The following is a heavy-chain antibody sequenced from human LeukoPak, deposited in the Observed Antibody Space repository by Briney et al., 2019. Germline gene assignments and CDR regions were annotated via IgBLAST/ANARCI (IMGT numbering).Heavy chain of an antibody. Sequence: PGGSLRLSCAASGFTFSGYAMNWVRQAPGKGLQWVSAVSGSGLSTYYADSVKGRFTISRDNSKNTLYLQVNSLRAEDTALYYCAKGPTYYYDTSGYYIDSWGQGTLVTASS. J-gene: IGHJ4*02. V-gene: IGHV3-23*01. D-gene: IGHD3-22*01. CDR1: GFTFSGYA. CDR3: AKGPTYYYDTSGYYIDS. CDR2: VSGSGLST.